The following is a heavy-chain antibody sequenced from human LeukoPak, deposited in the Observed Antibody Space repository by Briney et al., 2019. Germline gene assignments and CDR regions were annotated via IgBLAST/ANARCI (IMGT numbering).Heavy chain of an antibody. CDR3: ARVLSGSWDWFDP. D-gene: IGHD3-22*01. J-gene: IGHJ5*02. CDR2: INPDGSTT. Sequence: GGSLRLSCTASGFTFSRYWIHWVRQAPGKGLEWVSRINPDGSTTTYADSVKGRFTISRDNAKNTVYLQMNSLRAEDTAVYYCARVLSGSWDWFDPWGQGTLVTVSS. CDR1: GFTFSRYW. V-gene: IGHV3-74*01.